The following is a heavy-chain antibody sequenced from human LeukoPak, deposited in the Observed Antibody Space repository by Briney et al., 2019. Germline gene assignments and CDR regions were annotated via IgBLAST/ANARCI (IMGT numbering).Heavy chain of an antibody. Sequence: ASVKVSCKVSGYTLTELSMHWVRQAPGKGLEWMGGFDPEDGETIYAQRFQGRVTMTEDTSTDTAYMELSSLRSEDTAVYYCATLYSSSSYYFDYWGQGTLVTVSS. CDR1: GYTLTELS. CDR2: FDPEDGET. D-gene: IGHD6-13*01. J-gene: IGHJ4*02. V-gene: IGHV1-24*01. CDR3: ATLYSSSSYYFDY.